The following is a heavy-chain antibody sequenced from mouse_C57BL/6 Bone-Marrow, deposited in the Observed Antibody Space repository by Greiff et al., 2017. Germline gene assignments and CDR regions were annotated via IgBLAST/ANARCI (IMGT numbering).Heavy chain of an antibody. CDR2: IYPGDGDT. CDR3: ARSLLRFYGYYAMDY. Sequence: QVQLKQSGAELVKPGASVKISCKASGYAFSSYWMNWVKQRPGKGLEWIGQIYPGDGDTNYNGKFKGKATLTADKSSSTAYMQLSSLTSEDSAVYFCARSLLRFYGYYAMDYWGQGTSVTVSS. CDR1: GYAFSSYW. J-gene: IGHJ4*01. V-gene: IGHV1-80*01. D-gene: IGHD1-2*01.